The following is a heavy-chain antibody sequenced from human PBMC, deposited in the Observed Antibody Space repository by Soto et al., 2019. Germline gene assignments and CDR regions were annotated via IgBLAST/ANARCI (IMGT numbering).Heavy chain of an antibody. CDR2: IIPIFGTA. CDR1: GGTFSSYA. CDR3: AREQVLNYYDSSGPNNWFDP. J-gene: IGHJ5*02. V-gene: IGHV1-69*13. D-gene: IGHD3-22*01. Sequence: ASVKVSCKASGGTFSSYAISWVRQAPGQGLEWMGGIIPIFGTANYAQKFQGRVTITADESTSTAYMELSSLRSEDTAVYYCAREQVLNYYDSSGPNNWFDPWGQGTLVTVSS.